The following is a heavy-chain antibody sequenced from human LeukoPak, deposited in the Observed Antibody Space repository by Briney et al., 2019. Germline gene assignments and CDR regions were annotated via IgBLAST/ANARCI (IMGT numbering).Heavy chain of an antibody. J-gene: IGHJ3*02. V-gene: IGHV4-4*07. CDR1: GGSISSYY. CDR2: IYTSGST. Sequence: SETLSLTCTVSGGSISSYYWSWIRQPAGKGLEWIGRIYTSGSTNYNPSLKSRVTMSVDTSKNQFSLKLSSVTAADTAVYYCARGIDYYGSGSYLGAFDIWGQGTMVTVSS. CDR3: ARGIDYYGSGSYLGAFDI. D-gene: IGHD3-10*01.